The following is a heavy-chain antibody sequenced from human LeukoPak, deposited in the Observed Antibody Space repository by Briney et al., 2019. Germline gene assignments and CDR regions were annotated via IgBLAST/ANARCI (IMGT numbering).Heavy chain of an antibody. Sequence: PSETLSLTCTVSGGSISSGGYYWSWIRQPPGKGLEWIGYIYHSGSTNYNPSLKSRVTISVGTSKNQFSLRLSSVTAADAAVYYCARGRPGGYGMDVWGQGTTVTVSS. CDR1: GGSISSGGYY. J-gene: IGHJ6*02. D-gene: IGHD3-10*01. CDR3: ARGRPGGYGMDV. CDR2: IYHSGST. V-gene: IGHV4-61*08.